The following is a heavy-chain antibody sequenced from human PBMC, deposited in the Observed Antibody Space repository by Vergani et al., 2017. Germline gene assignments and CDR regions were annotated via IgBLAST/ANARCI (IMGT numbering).Heavy chain of an antibody. J-gene: IGHJ4*02. CDR1: GGSMSDFY. V-gene: IGHV4-4*07. CDR2: IYPNVNG. CDR3: ATIGYRRWGYYFDY. D-gene: IGHD2-2*02. Sequence: QVHLQESGPGVVKPSDTLSLTCTVSGGSMSDFYWTWIRQPAGRGLEWIGRIYPNVNGNYNESLRSRLTMSIDTSRSQFSLSLSSVTAADTAVYYCATIGYRRWGYYFDYWGQGILVTVSS.